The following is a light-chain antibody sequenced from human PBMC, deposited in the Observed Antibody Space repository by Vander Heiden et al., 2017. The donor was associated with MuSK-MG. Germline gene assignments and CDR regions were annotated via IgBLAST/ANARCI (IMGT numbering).Light chain of an antibody. CDR3: QQYNNWPPFT. J-gene: IGKJ3*01. CDR2: GAS. CDR1: QSVSSN. Sequence: EIVMTQSPATLSVSPGERATLSCRASQSVSSNLAWYQQKPGQAPRLLIYGASTGATGIPARFSGSGSGTEFTLTISSLQSEDFAVYYCQQYNNWPPFTFGPGTKVDIK. V-gene: IGKV3-15*01.